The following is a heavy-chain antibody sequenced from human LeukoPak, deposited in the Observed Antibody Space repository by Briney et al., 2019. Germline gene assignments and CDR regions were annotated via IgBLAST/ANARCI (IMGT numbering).Heavy chain of an antibody. J-gene: IGHJ4*02. V-gene: IGHV3-7*01. D-gene: IGHD6-19*01. CDR2: IKQDGSEK. CDR1: GFTFISYW. Sequence: GGSLRLSCAASGFTFISYWMSWVRLAPGKWLEWVANIKQDGSEKYYVDSVKGRFTISRDNAKNSLYLQMNSLRAEDTAVYYCARDLGRGGYTVAGYFDYWGQGTLVTVSS. CDR3: ARDLGRGGYTVAGYFDY.